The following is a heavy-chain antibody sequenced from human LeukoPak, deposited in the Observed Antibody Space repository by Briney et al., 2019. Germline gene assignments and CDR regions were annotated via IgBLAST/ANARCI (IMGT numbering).Heavy chain of an antibody. CDR2: INPSGGST. D-gene: IGHD6-25*01. CDR3: ASFRGQRPPFEY. Sequence: GASVKVSCKASGYTFTSYYMHWVRQAPGQGLEWMGIINPSGGSTSYAQKFQGRVTMTEDTSTDTAYMELGSLRSEDTAVYYCASFRGQRPPFEYWGQGTLVTVSS. J-gene: IGHJ4*02. V-gene: IGHV1-46*01. CDR1: GYTFTSYY.